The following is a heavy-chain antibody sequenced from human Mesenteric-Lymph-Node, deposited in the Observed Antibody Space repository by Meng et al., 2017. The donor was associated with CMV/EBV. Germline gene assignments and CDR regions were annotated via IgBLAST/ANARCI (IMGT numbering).Heavy chain of an antibody. V-gene: IGHV1-18*01. CDR2: ISLYNGNT. Sequence: ASVTVSCKASGYTFTSYDISWVRQAPGQGLEWMGWISLYNGNTNYAQELQGRFTMTTDTSTSTAYMELRSLRSDDTAVYYCARDGYYGIDVWGQGTTVTVSS. J-gene: IGHJ6*02. CDR3: ARDGYYGIDV. CDR1: GYTFTSYD.